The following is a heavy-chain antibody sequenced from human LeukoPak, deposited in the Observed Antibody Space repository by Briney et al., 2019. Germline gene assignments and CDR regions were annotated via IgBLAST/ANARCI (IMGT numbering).Heavy chain of an antibody. CDR1: GGTFSSYA. J-gene: IGHJ4*02. CDR2: IIPIFGTA. Sequence: GASVKVSCKASGGTFSSYAISWVRQAPGQGLEWMGGIIPIFGTANYAQKFQGRVTITTDESTSTAYMELSSLRSEDTAVYYCAREGGVVGPLGYWGQGTLVTVSS. V-gene: IGHV1-69*05. D-gene: IGHD1-26*01. CDR3: AREGGVVGPLGY.